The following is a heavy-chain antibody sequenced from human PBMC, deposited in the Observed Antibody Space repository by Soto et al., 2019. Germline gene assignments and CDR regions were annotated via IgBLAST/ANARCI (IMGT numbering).Heavy chain of an antibody. V-gene: IGHV1-8*01. CDR3: GRTAPDFDY. Sequence: QVQLVQSGAEVKKPGASVKVSCKASGYTFTTYDINWVRQAAGQGLEWIGWMNPKSGYTGSARKFQGRVTMTRDTSLNTAYMELSSLRSEDTAVYFCGRTAPDFDYWGQGTLVTVSS. D-gene: IGHD6-25*01. CDR2: MNPKSGYT. CDR1: GYTFTTYD. J-gene: IGHJ4*02.